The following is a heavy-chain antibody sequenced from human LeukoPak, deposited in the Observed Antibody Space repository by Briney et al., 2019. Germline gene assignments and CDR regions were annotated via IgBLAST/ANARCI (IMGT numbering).Heavy chain of an antibody. Sequence: GSLRLSCAASGFTFSDYYMSWIRQPPGKGLEWIGRIYYSGSTYNNPSLKSRVTISVDTSKNHFSLELSSATAADTAVYFCARGRVSSSTWYSTYYYYFYMDVWGKGTTVTVSS. CDR1: GFTFSDYY. V-gene: IGHV4-34*01. J-gene: IGHJ6*03. CDR2: IYYSGST. CDR3: ARGRVSSSTWYSTYYYYFYMDV. D-gene: IGHD6-13*01.